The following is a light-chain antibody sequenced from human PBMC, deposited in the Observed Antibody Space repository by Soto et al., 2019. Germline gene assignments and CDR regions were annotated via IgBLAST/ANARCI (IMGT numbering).Light chain of an antibody. CDR2: AAS. CDR3: QESYSTPWA. Sequence: DIQVTQSLSSLSASVGDRVTITCRASQSISSYLNWYQQKPGKAPKLLIYAASSLQSGVPSRFSGSGSGTDFSLTISSLQPEDFASYYCQESYSTPWAFGQGTKVEI. V-gene: IGKV1-39*01. CDR1: QSISSY. J-gene: IGKJ1*01.